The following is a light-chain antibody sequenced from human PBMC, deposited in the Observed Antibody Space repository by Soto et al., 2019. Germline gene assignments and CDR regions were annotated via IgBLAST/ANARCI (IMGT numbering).Light chain of an antibody. CDR2: EGS. CDR1: SSDVGSYNL. CDR3: CSYAGSSTLNVV. J-gene: IGLJ2*01. V-gene: IGLV2-23*01. Sequence: QSALTQPASVSGSPGQSITISCTGTSSDVGSYNLFSSYQQHPGKAPKLMIYEGSKRPSGVSNRFSGSKSGNTASLTISGLQAEDEADYYCCSYAGSSTLNVVFGGGTKLTVL.